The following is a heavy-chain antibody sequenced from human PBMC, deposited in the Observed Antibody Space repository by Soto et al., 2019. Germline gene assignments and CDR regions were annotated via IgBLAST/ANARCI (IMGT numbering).Heavy chain of an antibody. CDR2: IYSGGST. V-gene: IGHV3-66*01. CDR3: AKDSRNWNEPYYFDY. Sequence: GGSLRLSCAASGFTVSSNYMSWVRQAPGKGLEWVSVIYSGGSTYYADSVKGRFTISRDNSKNTLYLQMNSLRAEDTAVYYCAKDSRNWNEPYYFDYWGQGTLVTVSS. D-gene: IGHD1-20*01. J-gene: IGHJ4*02. CDR1: GFTVSSNY.